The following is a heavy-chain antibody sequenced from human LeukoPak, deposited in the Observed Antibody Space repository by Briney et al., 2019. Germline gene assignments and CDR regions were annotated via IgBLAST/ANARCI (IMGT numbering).Heavy chain of an antibody. CDR1: GGSISSGGYY. V-gene: IGHV4-31*03. CDR2: IYYSGST. J-gene: IGHJ6*03. Sequence: SETLSLTCTVSGGSISSGGYYWSWIRQHPGKGLEWIGYIYYSGSTYYNPSLKSRVTISVDTSKNQFSLKLSSVTAADTAVYYCARVGTGAYYYYYYYRDVGGKGTTVTVSS. CDR3: ARVGTGAYYYYYYYRDV. D-gene: IGHD1-1*01.